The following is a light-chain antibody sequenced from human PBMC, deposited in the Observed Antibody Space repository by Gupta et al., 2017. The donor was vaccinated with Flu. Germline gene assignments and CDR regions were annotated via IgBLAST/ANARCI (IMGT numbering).Light chain of an antibody. V-gene: IGLV1-47*01. CDR3: ASGDDSGSGLV. CDR1: SSSIGKNF. J-gene: IGLJ3*02. CDR2: KSN. Sequence: QSVLTQPPSASGTPGQRVTISCSGSSSSIGKNFVYWYQQLPETAPQLLIHKSNQRPSGVPDRFSGSKSDTSASLAISGLRAEDEAEYFCASGDDSGSGLVFGGGTKVTVL.